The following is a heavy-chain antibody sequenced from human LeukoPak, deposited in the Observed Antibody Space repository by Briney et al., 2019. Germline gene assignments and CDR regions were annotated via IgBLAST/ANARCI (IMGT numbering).Heavy chain of an antibody. V-gene: IGHV4-34*01. CDR2: INHSGST. D-gene: IGHD6-13*01. CDR1: GGSFSGYY. Sequence: PSETLSLTCAVYGGSFSGYYWSWIRQPPGKGLEWIGEINHSGSTNYNPSLKSRVTISVDTSKNQFPLKLNSVTAADTAVYYCARVVGKYSSSWYYWGQGTLVTVSS. CDR3: ARVVGKYSSSWYY. J-gene: IGHJ4*02.